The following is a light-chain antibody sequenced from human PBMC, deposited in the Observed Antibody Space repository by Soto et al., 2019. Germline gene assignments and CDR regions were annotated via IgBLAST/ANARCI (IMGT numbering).Light chain of an antibody. V-gene: IGKV3-20*01. CDR2: GAS. J-gene: IGKJ1*01. CDR3: QQYGSSPWT. Sequence: TQSPSSLSASVGDRVTINCRASQGVGSNLAWYQQKPGQAPRLLIYGASSRATGIPDRFSGSGSGTDFTLTISRLEPEDFAVYYCQQYGSSPWTFGQGTKVDIK. CDR1: QGVGSN.